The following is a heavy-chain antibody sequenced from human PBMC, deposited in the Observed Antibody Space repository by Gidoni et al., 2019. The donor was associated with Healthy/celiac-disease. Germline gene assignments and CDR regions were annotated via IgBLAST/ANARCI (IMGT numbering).Heavy chain of an antibody. D-gene: IGHD5-18*01. J-gene: IGHJ6*02. V-gene: IGHV1-2*02. CDR1: GYTFTGYY. CDR2: INPNSGGT. CDR3: ARPQQSYGYGENYYYGMDV. Sequence: QVQLVQSGAEVKKPGASVKVSCKASGYTFTGYYMHWVRQAPGQGLEWMGWINPNSGGTNYAQKFQGRVTMTRDTSISTAYMELSRLRSDDTAVYYCARPQQSYGYGENYYYGMDVWGQGTTVTVSS.